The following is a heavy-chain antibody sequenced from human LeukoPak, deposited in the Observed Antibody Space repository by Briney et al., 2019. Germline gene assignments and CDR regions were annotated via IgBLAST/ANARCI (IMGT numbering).Heavy chain of an antibody. CDR1: GGTFSSYA. J-gene: IGHJ4*02. D-gene: IGHD6-13*01. Sequence: SSVKVSCKASGGTFSSYAISWVRQAPGQGLEWMGGIISIFGTANYAQKFQGRVTITADESTSTAYMELSSLRSEDTAVYYCARGIEQQLETLYYWGQGTLVTVSS. CDR2: IISIFGTA. CDR3: ARGIEQQLETLYY. V-gene: IGHV1-69*01.